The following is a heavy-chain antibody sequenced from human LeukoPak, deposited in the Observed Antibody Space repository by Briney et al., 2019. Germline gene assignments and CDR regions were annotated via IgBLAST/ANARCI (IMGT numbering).Heavy chain of an antibody. CDR2: IYTSGST. Sequence: SETLSLTCTVSGGSISSGSYYWSWIRQPAGKGLEWIGRIYTSGSTNYNPSLKSRVTISVATSKNQFSLKLSSVTAADTAVYYCARDPYDSRYFDIWGQGTMVTVSS. CDR1: GGSISSGSYY. J-gene: IGHJ3*02. V-gene: IGHV4-61*02. D-gene: IGHD3-22*01. CDR3: ARDPYDSRYFDI.